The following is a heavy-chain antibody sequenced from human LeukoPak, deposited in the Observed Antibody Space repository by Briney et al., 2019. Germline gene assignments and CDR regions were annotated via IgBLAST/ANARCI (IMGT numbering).Heavy chain of an antibody. D-gene: IGHD1-26*01. CDR2: IYTSGST. CDR3: ARDSGSYVHLDY. V-gene: IGHV4-4*07. J-gene: IGHJ4*02. CDR1: IGSISNYY. Sequence: SETLSLTCTVSIGSISNYYWTWIRQPAGKGLEWIGRIYTSGSTNYNPSLKSRVTMSVDTSKNQFSLKLSSVTAADTAVYYCARDSGSYVHLDYWGQGTLVTVSS.